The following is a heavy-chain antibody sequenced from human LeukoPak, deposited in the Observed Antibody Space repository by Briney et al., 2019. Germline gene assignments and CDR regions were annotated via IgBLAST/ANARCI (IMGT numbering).Heavy chain of an antibody. CDR2: IIPIFGTA. V-gene: IGHV1-69*05. J-gene: IGHJ6*03. D-gene: IGHD3-22*01. CDR1: GGTFSSYA. Sequence: SSVKVSCKASGGTFSSYAITWVRQAPGQGLEWMGGIIPIFGTANYAQKFQGRVTITTDEPTSTAYMELSSLRSEDTAVYYCARSETDDSSGYYYYYMDVWGKGTTVTVS. CDR3: ARSETDDSSGYYYYYMDV.